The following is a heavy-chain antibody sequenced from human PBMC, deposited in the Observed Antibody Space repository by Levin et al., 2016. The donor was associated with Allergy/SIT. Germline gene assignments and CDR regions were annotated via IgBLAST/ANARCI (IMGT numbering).Heavy chain of an antibody. CDR2: INGRADTT. Sequence: GGSLRLSCRASGFTFDSYAMSWVRQASGKGLEWVSTINGRADTTYYEDSVKGRFTISRDNSKNTLYLQMNNLRAEDTAVYYCAKGYYYDSSGYYYDAFDHWGQGTQVTVSS. D-gene: IGHD3-22*01. V-gene: IGHV3-23*01. CDR1: GFTFDSYA. CDR3: AKGYYYDSSGYYYDAFDH. J-gene: IGHJ4*02.